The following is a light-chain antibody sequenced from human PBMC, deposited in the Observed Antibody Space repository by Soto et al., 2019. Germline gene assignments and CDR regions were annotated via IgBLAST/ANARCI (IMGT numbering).Light chain of an antibody. CDR3: QHTYRTPYT. J-gene: IGKJ2*01. Sequence: DIQMTQSPSSLSAAVGDRVTITCRTSQSIAYYLNWYQQKPREAPKLLIYSASNLQSGVPSRFSGSGSGTDFTLTISSLQPEDVATYYCQHTYRTPYTFGQGTKVDIK. V-gene: IGKV1-39*01. CDR2: SAS. CDR1: QSIAYY.